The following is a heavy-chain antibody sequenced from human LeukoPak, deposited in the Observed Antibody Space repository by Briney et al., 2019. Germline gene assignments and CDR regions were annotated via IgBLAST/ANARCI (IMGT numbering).Heavy chain of an antibody. D-gene: IGHD3-22*01. CDR2: IYYTGRST. V-gene: IGHV4-39*07. J-gene: IGHJ3*02. Sequence: SETLSLTCTVSGGSLRSSSYYWGWIRQTPGKGLEWIGTIYYTGRSTYYRPSLKSRVSMSLDTSKNQFSLKLSSVTAADTAVYYCARVYYYDSSGSDAFDIWGQGTMVTVSS. CDR1: GGSLRSSSYY. CDR3: ARVYYYDSSGSDAFDI.